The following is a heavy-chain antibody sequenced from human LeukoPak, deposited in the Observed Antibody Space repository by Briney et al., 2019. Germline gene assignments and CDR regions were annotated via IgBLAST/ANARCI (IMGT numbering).Heavy chain of an antibody. Sequence: PGGSLTLSCAASALSFSSRPMRCVRQAPGNGLDWDSSIPRSGGGTYYADSVKGRFTPSRDNSKSTLYLQMNNLRAEDTAVYYCAKRNEGHYTDYWGQGTLVSVSS. CDR1: ALSFSSRP. CDR3: AKRNEGHYTDY. V-gene: IGHV3-23*01. CDR2: IPRSGGGT. D-gene: IGHD3-3*01. J-gene: IGHJ4*02.